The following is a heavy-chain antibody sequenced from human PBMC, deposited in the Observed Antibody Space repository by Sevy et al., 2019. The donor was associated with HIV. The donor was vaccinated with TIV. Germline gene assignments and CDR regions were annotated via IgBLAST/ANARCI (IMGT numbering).Heavy chain of an antibody. Sequence: SETLSLTCNVSGVSITRSYWNWIRQTPGKGLEWIAFVYYTGKTNYNPSLKSRVTVSLDTSESQFSLKLSSVTAADTAVYYCARGGAGRRFDYYYYMDVWGKGTTVTVSS. V-gene: IGHV4-59*01. CDR1: GVSITRSY. CDR2: VYYTGKT. CDR3: ARGGAGRRFDYYYYMDV. J-gene: IGHJ6*03. D-gene: IGHD6-6*01.